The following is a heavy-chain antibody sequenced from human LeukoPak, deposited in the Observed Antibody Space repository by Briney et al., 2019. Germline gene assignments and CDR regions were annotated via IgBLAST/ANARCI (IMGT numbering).Heavy chain of an antibody. J-gene: IGHJ3*02. CDR2: IKQDGSEK. CDR1: GFAFSTYW. Sequence: GGSLRLSCAASGFAFSTYWMSWVRQAPGKGLEWVANIKQDGSEKYYVDSVKGRFTISRDNAKNSLYLQMNSLRAEDTAVYYCARVSVGADAFDIWGQGTMVTVSS. D-gene: IGHD1-26*01. V-gene: IGHV3-7*01. CDR3: ARVSVGADAFDI.